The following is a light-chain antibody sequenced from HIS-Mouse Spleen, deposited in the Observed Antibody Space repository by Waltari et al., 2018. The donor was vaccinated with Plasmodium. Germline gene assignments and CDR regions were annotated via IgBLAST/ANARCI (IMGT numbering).Light chain of an antibody. V-gene: IGLV2-8*01. CDR2: EVR. J-gene: IGLJ2*01. CDR3: SSYAGSNNLV. CDR1: SSDVGGHNY. Sequence: QSALTQPPSASGSPGQSVPISCPGTSSDVGGHNYVSWYQQHPGKAPKHMIYEVRKRPSGVPVRFSGSKSGHTASLTVSGLQAEDEADYYCSSYAGSNNLVFGGGTKLTVL.